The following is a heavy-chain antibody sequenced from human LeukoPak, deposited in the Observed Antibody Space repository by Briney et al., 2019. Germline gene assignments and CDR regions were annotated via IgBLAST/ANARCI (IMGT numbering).Heavy chain of an antibody. D-gene: IGHD6-19*01. Sequence: GGSLRLSCVTSGFTFSSYAMSWVRQAPGKGLEWVANIKQDGSEKYYVDSVKGRFTISRDNAKKLLYLQMNSLRVEDTAVYYCARDRGSSGRLGRFDNWGQGTLVTVSP. V-gene: IGHV3-7*01. CDR2: IKQDGSEK. J-gene: IGHJ4*02. CDR1: GFTFSSYA. CDR3: ARDRGSSGRLGRFDN.